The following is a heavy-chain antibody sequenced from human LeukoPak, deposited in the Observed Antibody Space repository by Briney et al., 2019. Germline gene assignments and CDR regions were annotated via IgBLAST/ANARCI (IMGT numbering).Heavy chain of an antibody. J-gene: IGHJ4*02. CDR1: GFTFSSYG. CDR3: AKAYSSGWYYFDY. Sequence: GGSLRLSCAASGFTFSSYGMHWVRQAPGKGLEWVAVISYDGSNKYYADSVKGRFTISRDNSKNTLYLQMNSLRAVDTAVYYCAKAYSSGWYYFDYWGQGTLVTVSS. D-gene: IGHD6-19*01. CDR2: ISYDGSNK. V-gene: IGHV3-30*18.